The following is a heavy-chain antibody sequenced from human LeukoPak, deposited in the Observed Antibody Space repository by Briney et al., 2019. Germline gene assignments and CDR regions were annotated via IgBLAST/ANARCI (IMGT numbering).Heavy chain of an antibody. V-gene: IGHV4-34*01. CDR2: INHSGST. CDR1: GGSFSGYY. J-gene: IGHJ4*02. D-gene: IGHD3-10*01. Sequence: SETLSLTCAVYGGSFSGYYWSWIRQPPGKGLEWIGEINHSGSTNYNPSLKSRVTISVDTSKNRFSLKLSSVTAADTAVYYCARGRGMVQDNWGQGTLVTVSS. CDR3: ARGRGMVQDN.